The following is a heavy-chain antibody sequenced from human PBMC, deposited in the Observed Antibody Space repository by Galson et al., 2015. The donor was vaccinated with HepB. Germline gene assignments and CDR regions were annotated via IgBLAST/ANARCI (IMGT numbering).Heavy chain of an antibody. CDR1: GFTFSNAW. Sequence: SLRLSCAVSGFTFSNAWMSWVRQAPGKGLEWVGRIKSKSDGGTTAYAAPVEGRFTISRDDSKNTLYLEMNSLKTEDTAVYYCATVLLWESDCDYWGQGTLVTVSS. CDR2: IKSKSDGGTT. V-gene: IGHV3-15*01. CDR3: ATVLLWESDCDY. J-gene: IGHJ4*02. D-gene: IGHD1-26*01.